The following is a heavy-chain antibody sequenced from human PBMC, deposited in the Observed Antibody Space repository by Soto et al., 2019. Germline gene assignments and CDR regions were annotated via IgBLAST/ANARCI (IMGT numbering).Heavy chain of an antibody. V-gene: IGHV1-2*02. CDR1: GYTFTGYY. D-gene: IGHD3-3*01. J-gene: IGHJ5*02. CDR3: ARSQPIGVVKNNWFDP. CDR2: INPNSGGT. Sequence: QVPLVQSGAEVKKPGASVKVSCKASGYTFTGYYMHWVRQAPGQGLEWMGWINPNSGGTNYAQKFQGRVTMTRDTSISTAYMELSRLRSDDTAVYYCARSQPIGVVKNNWFDPWGQGTLVTVSS.